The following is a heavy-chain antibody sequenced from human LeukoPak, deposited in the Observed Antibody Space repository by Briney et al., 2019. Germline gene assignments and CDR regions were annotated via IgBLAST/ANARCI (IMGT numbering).Heavy chain of an antibody. Sequence: GRSLRLSCAASGFTFSSYGMPWVRQAPGKGLEWVAVISYDGRNKYYADSVKGRFTISRDNSKNTLSLQMNSLRAEDTAVYYCAKGKAPPMGQPLGPYASVYYYYDGMDVWGQGTTVTVSS. V-gene: IGHV3-30*18. D-gene: IGHD6-13*01. J-gene: IGHJ6*02. CDR2: ISYDGRNK. CDR1: GFTFSSYG. CDR3: AKGKAPPMGQPLGPYASVYYYYDGMDV.